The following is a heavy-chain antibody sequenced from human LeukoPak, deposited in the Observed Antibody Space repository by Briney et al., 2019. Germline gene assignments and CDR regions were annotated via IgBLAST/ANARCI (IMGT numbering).Heavy chain of an antibody. CDR3: ASTWRSENAFDI. J-gene: IGHJ3*02. Sequence: GGSLRLSCAASGFTFSSYWMSWVRQAPGKGLEWVANIKQDGSEKYYVDSVKGRFTLSRDNAKNSLYLQMNSLRAEDTAVYYCASTWRSENAFDIWGQGTMVTVSS. V-gene: IGHV3-7*01. CDR1: GFTFSSYW. CDR2: IKQDGSEK. D-gene: IGHD3-3*01.